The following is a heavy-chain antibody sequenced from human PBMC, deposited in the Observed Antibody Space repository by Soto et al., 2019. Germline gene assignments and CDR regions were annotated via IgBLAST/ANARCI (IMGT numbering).Heavy chain of an antibody. CDR2: IFYSGST. D-gene: IGHD4-4*01. Sequence: SETLSLTCTVSGGSVSSGSYFWSWIRQPPGKGLEWIGYIFYSGSTNYNPSLKSRVTISVDTSKNQFSLKLSSVTAADTAVYYCARTRAPATVNTVAHFDYWGQGTLVTVSS. CDR1: GGSVSSGSYF. J-gene: IGHJ4*02. CDR3: ARTRAPATVNTVAHFDY. V-gene: IGHV4-61*01.